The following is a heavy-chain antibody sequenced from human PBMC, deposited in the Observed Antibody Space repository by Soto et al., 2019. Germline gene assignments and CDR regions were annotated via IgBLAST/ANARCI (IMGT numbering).Heavy chain of an antibody. Sequence: GGSLRLSCAASGFTFSSSWMNWVRQAPGKGLEWVAGIKEDGSEKHYVDIVKGRFTISRDNVENSLYLQMNSLRGEDSAVYFCARDRGYSSYDYWGLGTLVTVSS. D-gene: IGHD5-18*01. CDR1: GFTFSSSW. J-gene: IGHJ4*02. CDR3: ARDRGYSSYDY. CDR2: IKEDGSEK. V-gene: IGHV3-7*01.